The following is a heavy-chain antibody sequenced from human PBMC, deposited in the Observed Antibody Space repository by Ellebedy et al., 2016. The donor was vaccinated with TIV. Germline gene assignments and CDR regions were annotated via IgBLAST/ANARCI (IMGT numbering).Heavy chain of an antibody. CDR3: ARDPGGGGDFGDNWFDP. V-gene: IGHV3-66*01. Sequence: PGGSLRLSCAASGFIVGTYYMSWVRQAPGKGLGWVSIIYSDGNANYTDSVKGRFTISRDNSKNTLYLQMNSLRAEDTAVYYCARDPGGGGDFGDNWFDPWGQGTLVTVSS. CDR2: IYSDGNA. J-gene: IGHJ5*02. CDR1: GFIVGTYY. D-gene: IGHD2-21*01.